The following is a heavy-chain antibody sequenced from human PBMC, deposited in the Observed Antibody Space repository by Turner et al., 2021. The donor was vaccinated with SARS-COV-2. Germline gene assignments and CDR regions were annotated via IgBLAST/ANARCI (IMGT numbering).Heavy chain of an antibody. CDR3: ARINSGGFDY. CDR2: IIPILGIA. Sequence: QVQLVQSGAEVKKPGSSVKVSCKASGGTFSSYPITWVRQAPGQGLEWMGRIIPILGIANYAQKFQGRVTITADKSTSTAYMELSSLRSEDTAVYYCARINSGGFDYWGQGTLVTVSS. J-gene: IGHJ4*02. V-gene: IGHV1-69*04. CDR1: GGTFSSYP. D-gene: IGHD3-10*01.